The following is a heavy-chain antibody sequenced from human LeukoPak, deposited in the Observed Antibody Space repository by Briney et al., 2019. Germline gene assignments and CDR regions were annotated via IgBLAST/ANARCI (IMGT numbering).Heavy chain of an antibody. CDR1: GFTFGTYA. Sequence: GGSLRLSCAASGFTFGTYAMSWVRQAPGKGLEWVSAISGSGGSTYYADSVKGRFTISRDNSKNTLYLQMNSLRAEDTAVYYCAKTLNWNYDYWGQGTLVTVSS. V-gene: IGHV3-23*01. CDR2: ISGSGGST. CDR3: AKTLNWNYDY. J-gene: IGHJ4*02. D-gene: IGHD1-7*01.